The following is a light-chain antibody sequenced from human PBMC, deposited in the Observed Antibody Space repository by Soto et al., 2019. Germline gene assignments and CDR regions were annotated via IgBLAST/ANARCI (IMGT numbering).Light chain of an antibody. Sequence: AIQLTQFPSSLSASVGDRVTITCRASQDIGTPLVWYQQKPGKAPKLLIHDASTLQSGVPSRFSGSGSGTDFTLTISGLQPEDFATYHCQQHSSFRPLTFGGGTKVDIK. CDR1: QDIGTP. CDR3: QQHSSFRPLT. V-gene: IGKV1-13*02. J-gene: IGKJ4*01. CDR2: DAS.